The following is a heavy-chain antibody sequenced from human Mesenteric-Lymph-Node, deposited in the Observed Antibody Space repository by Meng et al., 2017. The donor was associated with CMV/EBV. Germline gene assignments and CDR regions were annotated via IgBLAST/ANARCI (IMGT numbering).Heavy chain of an antibody. CDR2: IYYSGST. Sequence: SETLSLTCNVSGGSISSGGFYWTWIRQHPGKGLEWIGYIYYSGSTYYNPSLKSRLTMSVDASKNQFSLKLSSVTAADTAVYYCARGGQLLYRWFDPWGQGTLVTVSS. J-gene: IGHJ5*02. V-gene: IGHV4-31*03. CDR1: GGSISSGGFY. CDR3: ARGGQLLYRWFDP. D-gene: IGHD2-2*02.